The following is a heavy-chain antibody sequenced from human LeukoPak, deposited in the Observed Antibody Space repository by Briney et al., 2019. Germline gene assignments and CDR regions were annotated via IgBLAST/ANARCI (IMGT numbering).Heavy chain of an antibody. CDR1: GFTFSDYY. V-gene: IGHV3-11*04. J-gene: IGHJ4*02. CDR2: ISSSGSTT. Sequence: PGGSLRLSCAASGFTFSDYYMSWIRQAPGKGLEGVSYISSSGSTTYYADPVKGRFTISRDNAKNSLYLQMNSLRAEDTAVYYCARDGILTGTTDYWGQGTLVTVSS. D-gene: IGHD3-9*01. CDR3: ARDGILTGTTDY.